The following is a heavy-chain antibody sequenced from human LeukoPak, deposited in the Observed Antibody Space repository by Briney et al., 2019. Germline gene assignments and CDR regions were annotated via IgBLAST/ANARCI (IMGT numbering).Heavy chain of an antibody. V-gene: IGHV3-7*01. CDR1: GFTFSSYW. CDR2: IKQDGSEK. CDR3: ARDSLLVATLHYYYYMDV. J-gene: IGHJ6*03. D-gene: IGHD2-15*01. Sequence: GGSLRLSCAASGFTFSSYWMSWVRQAPGKGLEWVANIKQDGSEKYYVDSVKGRFTISRDNAKNSLYLQMNSLRAEDTAVYYCARDSLLVATLHYYYYMDVWGKGTTVTVSS.